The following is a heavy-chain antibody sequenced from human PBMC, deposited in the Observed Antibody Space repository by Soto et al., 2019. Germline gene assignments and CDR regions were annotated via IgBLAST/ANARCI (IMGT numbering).Heavy chain of an antibody. CDR3: ARGSYYYGSGSYLFYYYYGMDV. Sequence: ASVKVSCKASGYTFTGYYMHWVRQAPGQGLEWMGWINPNSGGTNYAQKFQGRVTMTRDTSISTAYMELSRLRSDDTVVYYCARGSYYYGSGSYLFYYYYGMDVWGQGTTVTVS. V-gene: IGHV1-2*02. D-gene: IGHD3-10*01. J-gene: IGHJ6*02. CDR2: INPNSGGT. CDR1: GYTFTGYY.